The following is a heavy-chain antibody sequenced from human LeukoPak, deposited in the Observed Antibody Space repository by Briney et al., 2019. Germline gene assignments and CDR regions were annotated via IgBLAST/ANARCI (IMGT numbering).Heavy chain of an antibody. CDR1: GFTFSNYA. J-gene: IGHJ3*02. V-gene: IGHV3-30-3*01. Sequence: PGGSLRLSCAASGFTFSNYAIHWGCQAPGKGLGWVSVISYDGSNRYHADSVKGRFTISRDNSKNTLYLKMNSLRDEDTAVYSCARVLIAADAFDIWGQGTMVTVSS. CDR2: ISYDGSNR. CDR3: ARVLIAADAFDI. D-gene: IGHD6-13*01.